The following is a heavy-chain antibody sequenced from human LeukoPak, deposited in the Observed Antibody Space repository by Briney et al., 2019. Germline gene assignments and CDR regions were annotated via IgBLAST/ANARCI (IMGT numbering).Heavy chain of an antibody. D-gene: IGHD3-10*01. CDR2: IVVGSGNT. V-gene: IGHV1-58*02. J-gene: IGHJ4*02. Sequence: ASVKVSCKAPGFTFTSSAMQWVRQARGQRLEWIGWIVVGSGNTNYAQKFQERVTITRDMSTSTAYMELSSLRSEDTAVNYCAAITMVRGPDYWGQGTLVTVSS. CDR3: AAITMVRGPDY. CDR1: GFTFTSSA.